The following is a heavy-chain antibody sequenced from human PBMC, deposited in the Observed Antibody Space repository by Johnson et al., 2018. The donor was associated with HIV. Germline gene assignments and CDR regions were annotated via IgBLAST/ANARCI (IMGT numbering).Heavy chain of an antibody. CDR3: AGYSSSWYDAFDI. Sequence: VQLVESGGGLVQPGGSLRLSCAASGITFDDYGMSWVRQAPGKGLAWVSGISWNSGSIGYADSVKGRFTISRDNAKNSLYLQMNSLRAEDTALYYCAGYSSSWYDAFDIWGQGTMVTVSS. J-gene: IGHJ3*02. CDR1: GITFDDYG. V-gene: IGHV3-9*01. D-gene: IGHD6-13*01. CDR2: ISWNSGSI.